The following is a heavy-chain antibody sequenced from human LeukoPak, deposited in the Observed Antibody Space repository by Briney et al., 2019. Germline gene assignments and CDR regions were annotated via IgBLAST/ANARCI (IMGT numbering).Heavy chain of an antibody. CDR2: IKQDGSEK. CDR1: GFTFSSYW. Sequence: PGGSLRLSCAASGFTFSSYWMSWVRQAPGKGLEWVANIKQDGSEKYYVDSVKGRFTISRDNAKNSLYLQMNSLRAEDTAVYYCVRDGDYYYDSSGYYDYWGQGTLVTVSS. V-gene: IGHV3-7*01. J-gene: IGHJ4*02. D-gene: IGHD3-22*01. CDR3: VRDGDYYYDSSGYYDY.